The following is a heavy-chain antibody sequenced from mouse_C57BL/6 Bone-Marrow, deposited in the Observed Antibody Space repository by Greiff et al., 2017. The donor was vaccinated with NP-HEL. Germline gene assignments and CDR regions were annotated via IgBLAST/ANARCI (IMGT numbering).Heavy chain of an antibody. D-gene: IGHD2-3*01. CDR2: INPSNGGT. Sequence: QVQLQQPGTELVKPGASVKLSCKASGYTFTSYWMHWVKQRPGQGLEWIGNINPSNGGTNYNEKFKSKATLTVDKSSSRAYMQRSSRTSEDSAVYYGARPKMGTRAWFADWGQGTLVTVAA. CDR3: ARPKMGTRAWFAD. J-gene: IGHJ3*01. CDR1: GYTFTSYW. V-gene: IGHV1-53*01.